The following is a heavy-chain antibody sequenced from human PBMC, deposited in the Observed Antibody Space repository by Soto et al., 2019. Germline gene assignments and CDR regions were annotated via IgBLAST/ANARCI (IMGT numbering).Heavy chain of an antibody. Sequence: GGSLRLSCAACGFTLSSYSMNWLRQPPGKELEWFSYISSSSSTICNADSVKGRFTIYRDNAHNSLYLQMNSLRAEDPAVYQGTGDGRSSWGYFDYWGQGTLVIVAS. J-gene: IGHJ4*02. V-gene: IGHV3-48*01. CDR1: GFTLSSYS. CDR3: TGDGRSSWGYFDY. CDR2: ISSSSSTI. D-gene: IGHD2-15*01.